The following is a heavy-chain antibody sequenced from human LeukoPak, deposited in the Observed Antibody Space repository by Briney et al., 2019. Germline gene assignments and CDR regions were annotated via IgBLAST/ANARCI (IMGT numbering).Heavy chain of an antibody. Sequence: ASVNVSCKASGYTFTGYYMHSVRQAPGQGLEWMGWINPNSGGTNYPQKFQGRVTMTRDTSISTAYMELSRLRSDDTAVYYCARRPAYCGSSTSCYRPPYYYYYMDVWGKGTTVTVSS. CDR2: INPNSGGT. CDR3: ARRPAYCGSSTSCYRPPYYYYYMDV. CDR1: GYTFTGYY. V-gene: IGHV1-2*02. D-gene: IGHD2-2*01. J-gene: IGHJ6*03.